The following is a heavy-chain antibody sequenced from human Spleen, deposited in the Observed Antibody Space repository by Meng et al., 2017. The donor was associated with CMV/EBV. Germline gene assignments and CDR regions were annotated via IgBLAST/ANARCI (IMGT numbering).Heavy chain of an antibody. CDR3: AKMVPSGSHNPEGY. D-gene: IGHD1-26*01. V-gene: IGHV3-30*02. CDR2: IRHDGSNK. Sequence: GESLKISCAASGFTFRTYGMHWVRQAPGKGLEWVAFIRHDGSNKYYADSVKGRFTISRDNSKNTLYLQMNSLRSEDTAVYYCAKMVPSGSHNPEGYWGQGTLVTVSS. CDR1: GFTFRTYG. J-gene: IGHJ4*02.